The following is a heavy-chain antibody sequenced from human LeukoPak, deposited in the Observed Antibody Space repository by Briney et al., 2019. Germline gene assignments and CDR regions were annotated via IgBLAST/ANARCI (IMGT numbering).Heavy chain of an antibody. Sequence: GGSLRLSCAASGFTFSSHAMSWVRQAPGKGLEWVSVIADSGGSTFYADSVKGRFTISRDNSKNTLYPQMNSLRAEDTAVYYCAKRSFYSFDYWGQGTLVTVSS. CDR1: GFTFSSHA. J-gene: IGHJ4*02. CDR3: AKRSFYSFDY. CDR2: IADSGGST. V-gene: IGHV3-23*01. D-gene: IGHD3-16*02.